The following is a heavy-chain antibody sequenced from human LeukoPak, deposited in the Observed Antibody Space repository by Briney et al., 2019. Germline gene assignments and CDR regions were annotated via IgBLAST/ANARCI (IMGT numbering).Heavy chain of an antibody. V-gene: IGHV4-59*08. J-gene: IGHJ4*02. CDR2: MYNSGST. CDR3: ARRISSGWEGFDY. Sequence: SETLSLTCAVSGGSISTFHWSWIRQPPGKGLEWIGYMYNSGSTNYNPSLKSRVTILVDTSKNQFSLRLTSVTAADTAVYYCARRISSGWEGFDYRGQGTLVTVSS. D-gene: IGHD6-19*01. CDR1: GGSISTFH.